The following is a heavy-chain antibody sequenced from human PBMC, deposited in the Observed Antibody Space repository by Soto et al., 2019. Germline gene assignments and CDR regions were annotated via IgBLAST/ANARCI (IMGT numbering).Heavy chain of an antibody. D-gene: IGHD6-13*01. J-gene: IGHJ6*02. CDR2: IWYDGSNK. CDR1: GFTFSSYG. Sequence: ESGGGVVQPGRSLRLSCAASGFTFSSYGMHWVRQAPGKGLEWVAVIWYDGSNKYYADSVKGRFTISRDNSKNTLYLQMNSLRAEDTAVYYCARDGLKDSSSWYVSYGMDVWGQGTTVTVSS. CDR3: ARDGLKDSSSWYVSYGMDV. V-gene: IGHV3-33*01.